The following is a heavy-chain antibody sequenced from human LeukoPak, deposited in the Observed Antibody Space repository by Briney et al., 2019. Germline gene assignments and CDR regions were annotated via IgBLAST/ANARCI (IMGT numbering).Heavy chain of an antibody. CDR2: IRSKANEYAT. V-gene: IGHV3-73*01. D-gene: IGHD5-18*01. CDR3: TRLDTSMVIPGKDV. Sequence: PGGSLRLSCEGSGFTFSGAAIHWVRQASGKGLEWVGRIRSKANEYATAYAASVKGRFTFSRDDSKNTAYLQMNSLKTEDTAVYYCTRLDTSMVIPGKDVWAKGPRSPSP. CDR1: GFTFSGAA. J-gene: IGHJ6*02.